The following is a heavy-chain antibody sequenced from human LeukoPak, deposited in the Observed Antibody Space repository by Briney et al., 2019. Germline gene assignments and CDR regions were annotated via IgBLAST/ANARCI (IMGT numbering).Heavy chain of an antibody. CDR2: MYYSGST. CDR1: GGSISSSRYY. J-gene: IGHJ4*02. D-gene: IGHD1-1*01. Sequence: SETLSLTCTVSGGSISSSRYYWGSVRQPPGKGLEWIGSMYYSGSTYYNPSLKSRVTISVDTSRNHFSLKLSSVTAADTAVYYCATVTDQLDYWGQGTLVTVSS. CDR3: ATVTDQLDY. V-gene: IGHV4-39*02.